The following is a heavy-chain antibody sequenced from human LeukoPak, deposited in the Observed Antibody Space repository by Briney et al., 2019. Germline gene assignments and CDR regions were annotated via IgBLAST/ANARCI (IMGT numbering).Heavy chain of an antibody. CDR3: ARTQGTYCGGDCYSSYFDY. D-gene: IGHD2-21*02. Sequence: SETLSLTCAVYGGSFSGYYWSWIRQPAGKGLEWIGRIYTSGSTNYNPSLKSRVTISVDTSKNQFSLKLSSVTAADTAVYYCARTQGTYCGGDCYSSYFDYWGQGTLVTVSS. V-gene: IGHV4-59*10. CDR1: GGSFSGYY. CDR2: IYTSGST. J-gene: IGHJ4*02.